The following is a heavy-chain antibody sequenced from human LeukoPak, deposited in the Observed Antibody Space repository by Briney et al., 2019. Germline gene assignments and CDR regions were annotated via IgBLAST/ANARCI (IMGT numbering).Heavy chain of an antibody. CDR1: GGSFSGYY. Sequence: SETLSLTCAVYGGSFSGYYWSWIRQPPGKGLEWIGGINHSGSTNYNPSLKSRGTISVDTSKNQFSLKLRSVTAADTAVYYCASRRITIFGEAAANDYWGQGTLVTVSS. CDR2: INHSGST. V-gene: IGHV4-34*01. J-gene: IGHJ4*02. D-gene: IGHD3-3*01. CDR3: ASRRITIFGEAAANDY.